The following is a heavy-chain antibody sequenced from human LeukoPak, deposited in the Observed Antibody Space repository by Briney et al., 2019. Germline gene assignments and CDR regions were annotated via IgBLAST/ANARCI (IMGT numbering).Heavy chain of an antibody. D-gene: IGHD6-13*01. CDR1: GGSISSSSYY. V-gene: IGHV4-39*07. CDR3: ARARAGAAAGHFDY. Sequence: PSETLSLTCTVSGGSISSSSYYWGWIRQPPGEGLEWIGSMFYSGSTHYNPSLKSRVTISADTSKNQFSLKLSSVTAADTAVYYCARARAGAAAGHFDYWGQGTLVTVSS. J-gene: IGHJ4*02. CDR2: MFYSGST.